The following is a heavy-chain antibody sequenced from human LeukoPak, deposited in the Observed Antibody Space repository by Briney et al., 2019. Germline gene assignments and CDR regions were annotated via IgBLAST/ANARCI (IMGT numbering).Heavy chain of an antibody. CDR3: AREAMAAYWYFDL. CDR2: INVDTGNT. V-gene: IGHV1-3*03. D-gene: IGHD5-24*01. Sequence: ASVKVSCKASGYTFTNYAMHWVRQAPGQRLEWMGWINVDTGNTKYSQEFQGRVTFTWDTSASTAYMELTSLKSDDVAVYYCAREAMAAYWYFDLWGRGTLVTVSS. CDR1: GYTFTNYA. J-gene: IGHJ2*01.